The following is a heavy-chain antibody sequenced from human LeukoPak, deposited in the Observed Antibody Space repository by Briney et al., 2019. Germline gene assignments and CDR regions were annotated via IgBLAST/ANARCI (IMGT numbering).Heavy chain of an antibody. D-gene: IGHD2-2*01. CDR1: GFTFSTYG. CDR3: AKFRLGYCSSTSCCVDY. V-gene: IGHV3-30*02. J-gene: IGHJ4*02. CDR2: IQYDGSHK. Sequence: GGSLRLSCAASGFTFSTYGMHWVRQAPGKGLEWVAFIQYDGSHKYYADSVKGRFTISRDNSKNTLYLQMNSLRAEDTAVYYCAKFRLGYCSSTSCCVDYWGQGTLVTVSS.